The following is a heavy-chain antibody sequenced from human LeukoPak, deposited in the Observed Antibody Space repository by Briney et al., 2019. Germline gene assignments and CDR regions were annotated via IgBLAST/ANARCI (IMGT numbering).Heavy chain of an antibody. CDR2: ISGSGGTT. CDR3: AKGSHNYSNRFDY. Sequence: GGSLRLFCAASGFTFSSYAMSWVRQAPGKGLQGGSGISGSGGTTYYADSVKGRFTISRDNSKNTLYLQMNSLRAEDTAVYYCAKGSHNYSNRFDYGGQGTLVIVSS. J-gene: IGHJ4*02. D-gene: IGHD4-11*01. V-gene: IGHV3-23*01. CDR1: GFTFSSYA.